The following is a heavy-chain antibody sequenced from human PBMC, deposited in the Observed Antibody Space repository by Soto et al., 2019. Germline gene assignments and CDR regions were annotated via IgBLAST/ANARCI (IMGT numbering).Heavy chain of an antibody. D-gene: IGHD3-10*01. CDR2: IDPKNGGT. CDR1: GYSISAYY. CDR3: GRDDYGIFPY. J-gene: IGHJ4*02. V-gene: IGHV1-2*02. Sequence: AVKVSCKASGYSISAYYIHWARQAPGQGLEWMGWIDPKNGGTVSAQKFQGRLTMTRDTSISTVYMDLSGLTSDDTALYYCGRDDYGIFPYWGQGSLVTVSS.